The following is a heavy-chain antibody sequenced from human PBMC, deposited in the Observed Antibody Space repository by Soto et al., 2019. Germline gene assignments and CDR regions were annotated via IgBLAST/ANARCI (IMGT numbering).Heavy chain of an antibody. V-gene: IGHV3-23*01. CDR1: GFTFSSYA. CDR2: ISGSGGST. CDR3: AKDLYYDFWSGRVTYYFDY. D-gene: IGHD3-3*01. Sequence: EVQLLESGGGLVQPGGSLRLSCAASGFTFSSYAMSWVRQAPGQGLEWVSAISGSGGSTYYADSVKGRFTISRDNSKNTLYLEMNSLRAEDTAVYYCAKDLYYDFWSGRVTYYFDYWGQGTLVTVSS. J-gene: IGHJ4*02.